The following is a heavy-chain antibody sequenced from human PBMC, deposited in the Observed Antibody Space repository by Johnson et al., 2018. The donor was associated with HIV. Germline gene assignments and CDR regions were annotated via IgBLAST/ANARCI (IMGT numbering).Heavy chain of an antibody. J-gene: IGHJ3*02. CDR2: IWFDGSNK. V-gene: IGHV3-33*06. Sequence: QVQLVESGGGVVQSGGYLRLSCAASGFTFSLYWMTWVRQAPGKGLEWVAVIWFDGSNKYYGDSVKGRFTISRDNPKNTLYLQMNSLRAEDTAVYYCAKDNWNYGLNAFDIWGQGTMVTVSS. D-gene: IGHD1-7*01. CDR1: GFTFSLYW. CDR3: AKDNWNYGLNAFDI.